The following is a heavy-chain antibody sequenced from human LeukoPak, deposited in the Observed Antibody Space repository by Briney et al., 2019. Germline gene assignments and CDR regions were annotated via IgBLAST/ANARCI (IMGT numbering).Heavy chain of an antibody. CDR3: ARIGIVWGYSYGHGDY. CDR2: INPSGGST. D-gene: IGHD5-18*01. V-gene: IGHV1-46*01. CDR1: GYTFTSYY. Sequence: ASVKVSCKASGYTFTSYYMHWVRQAPGQGLEWMGIINPSGGSTSYAQKFQGRVTMTRDMSTSTVYMELSSLRSEDTAVYYCARIGIVWGYSYGHGDYWGQGTLVTVSS. J-gene: IGHJ4*02.